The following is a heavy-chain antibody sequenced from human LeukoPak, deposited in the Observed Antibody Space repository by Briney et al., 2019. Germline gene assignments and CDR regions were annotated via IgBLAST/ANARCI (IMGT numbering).Heavy chain of an antibody. D-gene: IGHD3-10*01. Sequence: RGSLRLSCTASGFTLTTYWMGWVRQAPGAGLEGVADIKQDGSEQYYVDSVKGRFTISRDNAKNSLSLQMNSLRAEDTAVYYCARPLMYYYGSETYFWFDPWGQGTLVTVSS. V-gene: IGHV3-7*01. CDR2: IKQDGSEQ. J-gene: IGHJ5*02. CDR1: GFTLTTYW. CDR3: ARPLMYYYGSETYFWFDP.